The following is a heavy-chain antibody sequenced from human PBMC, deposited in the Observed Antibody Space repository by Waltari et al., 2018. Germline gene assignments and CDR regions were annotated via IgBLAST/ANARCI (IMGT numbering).Heavy chain of an antibody. CDR2: IIPIFGTA. J-gene: IGHJ4*02. V-gene: IGHV1-69*01. CDR1: GYTFTGYY. D-gene: IGHD6-13*01. CDR3: AREPGAAAAQDDY. Sequence: QVQLVQSGAEVKKPGASVKVSCKASGYTFTGYYMHWVRQAPGQGLEWMGGIIPIFGTANYAQKFQGRVTITADEATSTAYMELSSLRSEDTAVYYCAREPGAAAAQDDYWGQGTLVTVSS.